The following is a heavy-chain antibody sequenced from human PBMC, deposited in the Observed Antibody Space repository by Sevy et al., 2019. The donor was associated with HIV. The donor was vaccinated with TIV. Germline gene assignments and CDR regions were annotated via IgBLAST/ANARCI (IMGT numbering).Heavy chain of an antibody. V-gene: IGHV3-21*01. CDR3: ARGNKLAAAVPDY. CDR2: ISSSSSYI. Sequence: GGSLRLSCAASGFTFSSYSMNWVRQAPGKGLEWVSSISSSSSYIYYADSVKGRFTISRDNAKNSLYLQMNSLRAEDTAVYYCARGNKLAAAVPDYWGQGTLVTVSS. CDR1: GFTFSSYS. D-gene: IGHD6-13*01. J-gene: IGHJ4*02.